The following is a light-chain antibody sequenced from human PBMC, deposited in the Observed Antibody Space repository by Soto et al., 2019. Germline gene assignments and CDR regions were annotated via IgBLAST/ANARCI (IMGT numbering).Light chain of an antibody. CDR3: QQRVNWTLFS. Sequence: EIVLTQSPATLSLSPGERATLSCRASQSVTTSLAWYQQRPGQVPRLLIYDASNRATGIPARFSGSGSGTDFTLPISSLEPEDFAFYYCQQRVNWTLFSFGPGTKLEIK. CDR2: DAS. J-gene: IGKJ2*03. CDR1: QSVTTS. V-gene: IGKV3-11*01.